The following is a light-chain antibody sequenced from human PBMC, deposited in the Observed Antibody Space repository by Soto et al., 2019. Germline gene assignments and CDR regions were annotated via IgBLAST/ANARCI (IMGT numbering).Light chain of an antibody. V-gene: IGKV3-15*01. J-gene: IGKJ1*01. CDR2: GAS. Sequence: EIVMTQSPATLSVSPGERATLSCRASQSVSSNLAWYQQKHGQAPRLLIYGASTRATGIPARFSGSGSGTEFTITISRLQSEDFAVYYCQQYYNWPRTFGQGTKVEIK. CDR1: QSVSSN. CDR3: QQYYNWPRT.